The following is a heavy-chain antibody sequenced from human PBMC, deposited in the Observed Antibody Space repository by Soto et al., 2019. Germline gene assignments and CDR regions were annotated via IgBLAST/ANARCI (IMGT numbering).Heavy chain of an antibody. CDR3: ARKDKSGYFNWFDP. CDR1: GYKFTSYW. D-gene: IGHD3-22*01. J-gene: IGHJ5*02. CDR2: IFPSDSDT. Sequence: PGESLKISCRTSGYKFTSYWIAWVRQMPGKGLEWMGIIFPSDSDTRYSPSFQGQVTISADRSTSTVFLQWTSLKASDTAVYFCARKDKSGYFNWFDPWGQGTLVTVSS. V-gene: IGHV5-51*01.